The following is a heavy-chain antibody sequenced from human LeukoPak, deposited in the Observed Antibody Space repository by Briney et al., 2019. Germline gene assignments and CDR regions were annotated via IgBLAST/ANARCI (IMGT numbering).Heavy chain of an antibody. CDR2: IYYSGST. J-gene: IGHJ4*02. Sequence: PSETLSLTCTVSGGSISGYYWSWIRQPPRKGLEWIGYIYYSGSTKYNPSLQSRVTISVDTSKNQFSLKLSSVTAADTAVYYCARLPTYDRSGYYTFDSWGQGTLVVVSS. V-gene: IGHV4-59*01. D-gene: IGHD3-22*01. CDR1: GGSISGYY. CDR3: ARLPTYDRSGYYTFDS.